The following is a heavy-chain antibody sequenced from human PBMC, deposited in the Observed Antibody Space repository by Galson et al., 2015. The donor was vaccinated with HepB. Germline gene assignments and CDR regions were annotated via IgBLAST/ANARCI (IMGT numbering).Heavy chain of an antibody. D-gene: IGHD2-2*01. J-gene: IGHJ4*02. CDR2: ISTADSDT. CDR1: GYSFPSYW. CDR3: AEGRSYASFDH. Sequence: QSGAEVKKPGESLKISCQVSGYSFPSYWIGWVRQIPGKGLEWMGIISTADSDTRYSPSFQGQVTISADKSISTAYLQWSSLKASDAAMYYCAEGRSYASFDHWGQGTLVTVSS. V-gene: IGHV5-51*01.